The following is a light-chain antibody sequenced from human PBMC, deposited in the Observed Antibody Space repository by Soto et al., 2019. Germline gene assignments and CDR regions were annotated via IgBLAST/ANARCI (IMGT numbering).Light chain of an antibody. CDR2: RND. CDR1: SSNIGSNT. CDR3: LAWDNRLSAWV. Sequence: QSVLTQPPSASGTPGQTVTISCTGSSSNIGSNTVNWYQQHPGADPKLLMYRNDQRPSGVPDRFSGCRSATSASLAISGLQSEDEDDYYCLAWDNRLSAWVFGGGTKVTVL. J-gene: IGLJ3*02. V-gene: IGLV1-44*01.